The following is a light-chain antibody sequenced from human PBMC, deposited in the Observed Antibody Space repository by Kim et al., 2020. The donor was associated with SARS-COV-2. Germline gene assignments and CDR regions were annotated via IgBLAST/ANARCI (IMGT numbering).Light chain of an antibody. CDR1: QSVRRN. J-gene: IGKJ2*03. Sequence: VSPGERVTFSCRASQSVRRNVAWYQQKPGQAPRLLIYGGSTRATGIPAKFSGSGWGTEFTLTISSLQSDDSAVYYCQQYNNWPPYSFGQGTKLEI. CDR2: GGS. V-gene: IGKV3D-15*01. CDR3: QQYNNWPPYS.